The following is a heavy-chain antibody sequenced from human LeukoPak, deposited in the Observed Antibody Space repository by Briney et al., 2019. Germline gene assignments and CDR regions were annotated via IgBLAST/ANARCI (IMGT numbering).Heavy chain of an antibody. Sequence: SETLSLTCTVSGGSISSYYWSWIRQPPGKGLEWIGYIYYSGSTNYNPSLKSRVTISEDTSKNEFSLKLSSVTAADTALYYCARQRGDSRGYALRGAFDIWGQGTMVIVSS. CDR3: ARQRGDSRGYALRGAFDI. V-gene: IGHV4-59*08. J-gene: IGHJ3*02. D-gene: IGHD3-22*01. CDR2: IYYSGST. CDR1: GGSISSYY.